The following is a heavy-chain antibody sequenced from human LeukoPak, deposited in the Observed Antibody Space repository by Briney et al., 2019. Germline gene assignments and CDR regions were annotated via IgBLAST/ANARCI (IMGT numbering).Heavy chain of an antibody. CDR1: GYSISSTNW. V-gene: IGHV4-28*01. CDR2: IYYSGST. Sequence: PSETLSLTCAVSGYSISSTNWWGWIRQPLGKGLEWIGYIYYSGSTYYNPSLKSRVTMSVDTSKNQFSLKLSSVTAVDTAVYYCAKYSGSYYVDYWGQGTLVSVSS. CDR3: AKYSGSYYVDY. D-gene: IGHD1-26*01. J-gene: IGHJ4*02.